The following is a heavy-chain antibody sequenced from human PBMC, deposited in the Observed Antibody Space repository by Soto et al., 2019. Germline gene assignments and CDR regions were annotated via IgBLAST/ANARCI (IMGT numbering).Heavy chain of an antibody. CDR3: ARQPSFEYSSSVVWFDP. J-gene: IGHJ5*02. D-gene: IGHD6-6*01. CDR2: IDPSDSYT. Sequence: GESLKISCKGSGYSFTSYWISWVRQMPGKGLEWMGRIDPSDSYTNYSPSFQGHVTISADKSISTAYLQWSSLKASDTAMYYCARQPSFEYSSSVVWFDPWGQGTLVTVSS. V-gene: IGHV5-10-1*01. CDR1: GYSFTSYW.